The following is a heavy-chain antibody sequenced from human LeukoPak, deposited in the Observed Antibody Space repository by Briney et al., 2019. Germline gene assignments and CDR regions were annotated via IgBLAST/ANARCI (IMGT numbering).Heavy chain of an antibody. D-gene: IGHD6-13*01. CDR1: GYSISSGYY. CDR3: ARGPPPYSSSWFDP. CDR2: IYHSGST. V-gene: IGHV4-38-2*02. Sequence: SETLSLTCTVSGYSISSGYYWGWIRQPPGKGLEWIGSIYHSGSTYYNPSLKSRVTISVDTSKNQFSLKLSSVTAADTAVYYCARGPPPYSSSWFDPWGQGTLVTVSS. J-gene: IGHJ5*02.